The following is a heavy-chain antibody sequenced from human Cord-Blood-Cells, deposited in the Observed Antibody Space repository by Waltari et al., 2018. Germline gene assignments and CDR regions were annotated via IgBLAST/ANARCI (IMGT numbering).Heavy chain of an antibody. D-gene: IGHD7-27*01. J-gene: IGHJ4*02. CDR1: GFTFSNAW. CDR3: TTDYENWGDY. CDR2: IKSKSEGETT. V-gene: IGHV3-15*01. Sequence: EVQLVESGGGLVKPGGSLRLSCAASGFTFSNAWMSWVREAPGEGVEWVGRIKSKSEGETTDYAAPVKGRFTISRDDSKNTLYLQMNSLKTEDTAVYYCTTDYENWGDYWGQGTLVTVSS.